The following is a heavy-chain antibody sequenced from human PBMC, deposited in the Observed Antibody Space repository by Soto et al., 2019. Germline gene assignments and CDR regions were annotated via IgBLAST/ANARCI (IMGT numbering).Heavy chain of an antibody. Sequence: SETLSLTCTVSGSSLSSSSYYWGWIRQPPGKGLEWIGSIHHSGSTYYNPSLKSRVTISVDTSKNQFSLTLSSVPAADTAVYYCARRQDYYDSSGYYNDAFDIWGQGTMVTVSS. D-gene: IGHD3-22*01. V-gene: IGHV4-39*01. CDR1: GSSLSSSSYY. J-gene: IGHJ3*02. CDR3: ARRQDYYDSSGYYNDAFDI. CDR2: IHHSGST.